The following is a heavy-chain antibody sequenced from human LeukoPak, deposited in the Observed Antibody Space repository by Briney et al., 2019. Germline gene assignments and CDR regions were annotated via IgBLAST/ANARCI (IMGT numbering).Heavy chain of an antibody. CDR3: TTVVVVPAADLYDAFDI. CDR2: ISSSGSTI. J-gene: IGHJ3*02. CDR1: GFTFSSYE. D-gene: IGHD2-2*01. V-gene: IGHV3-48*03. Sequence: SGGSLRLSCAASGFTFSSYEMNWVRQAPGKGLEWVSYISSSGSTIYYADSVKGRFTISRDNAKNSLYLQMNSLKTEDTAVYYCTTVVVVPAADLYDAFDIWGQGTMVTVSS.